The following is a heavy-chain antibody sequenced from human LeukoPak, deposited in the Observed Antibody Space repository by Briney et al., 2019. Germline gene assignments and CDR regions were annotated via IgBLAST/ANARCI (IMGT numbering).Heavy chain of an antibody. Sequence: PGGSLRLSRAASGFTVSSNYMSWVRQAPGKGLEWVSVIYSGGSTYYADSVKGRFTISRDNSKNTLYLQMNSLRAEDTAVYYCARDKASMGDAFDIWGQGTMVTVSS. CDR2: IYSGGST. V-gene: IGHV3-53*01. J-gene: IGHJ3*02. D-gene: IGHD6-6*01. CDR1: GFTVSSNY. CDR3: ARDKASMGDAFDI.